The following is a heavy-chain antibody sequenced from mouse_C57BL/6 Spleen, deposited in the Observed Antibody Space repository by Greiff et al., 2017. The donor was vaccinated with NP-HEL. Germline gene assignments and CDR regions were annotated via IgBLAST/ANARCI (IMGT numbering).Heavy chain of an antibody. Sequence: VKLQQPGAELVKPGASVKMSCKASGYTFTSYWITWVKQRPGQGLEWIGDIYPGSGSTNYNEKFKSKATLTVDTSSSTAYMQLSSLTSEDSAVYYCARGYYGSSSFAYWGQGTLVTVSA. CDR2: IYPGSGST. CDR1: GYTFTSYW. V-gene: IGHV1-55*01. J-gene: IGHJ3*01. D-gene: IGHD1-1*01. CDR3: ARGYYGSSSFAY.